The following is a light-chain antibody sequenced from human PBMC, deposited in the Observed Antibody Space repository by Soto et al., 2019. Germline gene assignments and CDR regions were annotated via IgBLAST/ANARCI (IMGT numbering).Light chain of an antibody. CDR3: QQYGSSGT. Sequence: EIVMTQSPATLSVSPGEGATLSCRASQSVSSKLAWYQQKPGQAPRLLIYGANTRAAGIPDRFSGSGSGTDFTLTISRLEPEDFAVYYCQQYGSSGTFGQGTKVDIK. V-gene: IGKV3-20*01. CDR2: GAN. J-gene: IGKJ1*01. CDR1: QSVSSK.